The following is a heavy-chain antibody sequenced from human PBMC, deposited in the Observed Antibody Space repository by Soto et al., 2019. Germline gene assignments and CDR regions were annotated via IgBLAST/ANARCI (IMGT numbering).Heavy chain of an antibody. V-gene: IGHV3-48*02. CDR1: GFSFNNYN. Sequence: VQLVESGGGLVQPGGSLRLSCAASGFSFNNYNMNWVRQAPGKGLEWVSYISSRSSTIYYADSVKGRFTISRDNAKNSLYLQVNSLRDEDTAVYYCARDCGKGYGMDVWGQGTTVTVSS. CDR2: ISSRSSTI. J-gene: IGHJ6*02. CDR3: ARDCGKGYGMDV.